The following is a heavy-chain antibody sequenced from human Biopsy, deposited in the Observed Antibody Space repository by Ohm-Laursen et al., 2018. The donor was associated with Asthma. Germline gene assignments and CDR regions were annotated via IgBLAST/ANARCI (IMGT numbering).Heavy chain of an antibody. CDR3: ARGDSSNWSHYYFDY. CDR1: GFAVSRDY. Sequence: LSLTCAASGFAVSRDYMFWVRQAPGKGLGWVSVIYSGGTSHTADSVRGRFTTSRDYSKNTLYLQMHSLRAEDTAVYYCARGDSSNWSHYYFDYWGQGTLVTVSS. V-gene: IGHV3-53*01. D-gene: IGHD3-22*01. J-gene: IGHJ4*02. CDR2: IYSGGTS.